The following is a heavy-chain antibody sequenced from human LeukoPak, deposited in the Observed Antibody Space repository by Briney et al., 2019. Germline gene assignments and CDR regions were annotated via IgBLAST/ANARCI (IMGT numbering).Heavy chain of an antibody. CDR1: GFTFSSYA. CDR2: ISGSGGST. J-gene: IGHJ4*02. V-gene: IGHV3-23*01. D-gene: IGHD6-6*01. Sequence: GGSLRLSCAASGFTFSSYAMSWVRQAPGKGPEWVSAISGSGGSTYYADSVKGRFTISRDNSKNTLYLQMNSLRAEDTAVYYCATSRGYSSLSGGYWGQGTLVTVSS. CDR3: ATSRGYSSLSGGY.